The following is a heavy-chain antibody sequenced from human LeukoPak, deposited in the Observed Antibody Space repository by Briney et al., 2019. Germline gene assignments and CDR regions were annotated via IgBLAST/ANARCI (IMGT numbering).Heavy chain of an antibody. CDR3: AAGGAGTSGTTVDY. CDR2: INPNNGGT. V-gene: IGHV1-2*02. D-gene: IGHD1-1*01. Sequence: ASVKVSCKASGYTFTGYYMHWVRQAPGQGLEWMGWINPNNGGTNYVQKFQGRVTMTRDTSISTAYVELSGLTPDDTAVYYCAAGGAGTSGTTVDYWGQGTLVTVSS. CDR1: GYTFTGYY. J-gene: IGHJ4*02.